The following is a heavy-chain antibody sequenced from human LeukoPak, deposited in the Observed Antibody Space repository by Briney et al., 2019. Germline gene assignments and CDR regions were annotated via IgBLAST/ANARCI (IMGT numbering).Heavy chain of an antibody. D-gene: IGHD6-19*01. CDR2: MNPNSGNT. CDR3: ARDPAGHAWFDP. Sequence: ASVKVSCKASGYTFTSYDINWVRQATGQGLEWMGWMNPNSGNTGYAQKFQGRVTMTRNTSISTAYMELSSLRSEDTAVYYCARDPAGHAWFDPWGQGTLVTVSS. CDR1: GYTFTSYD. V-gene: IGHV1-8*01. J-gene: IGHJ5*02.